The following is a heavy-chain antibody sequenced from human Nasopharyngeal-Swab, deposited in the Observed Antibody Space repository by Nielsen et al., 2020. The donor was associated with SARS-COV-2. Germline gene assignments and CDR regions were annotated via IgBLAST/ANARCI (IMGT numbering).Heavy chain of an antibody. CDR2: ISGSGGRT. CDR3: AKGGYIDYVNFYYYMDV. Sequence: VRQAPGKGLEWVSSISGSGGRTYYADSVKGRFTVSRDNSENTLYLQMNSLRADDTAVYYCAKGGYIDYVNFYYYMDVWGKGTTVTVSS. D-gene: IGHD4-17*01. V-gene: IGHV3-23*01. J-gene: IGHJ6*03.